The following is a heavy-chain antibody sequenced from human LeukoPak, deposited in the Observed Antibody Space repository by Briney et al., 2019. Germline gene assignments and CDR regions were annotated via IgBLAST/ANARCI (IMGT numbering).Heavy chain of an antibody. CDR2: ISAYNGNT. CDR1: GYTFTSYG. J-gene: IGHJ4*02. Sequence: ASVKVSCKASGYTFTSYGISWVRQAPGQGLEWMGWISAYNGNTNYAQKLQGRVTMTTDTSTSTAYMELRSLRSDDTAVYYCARDPPPSYSSGWYLDYWGQGTLVTVSS. D-gene: IGHD6-19*01. CDR3: ARDPPPSYSSGWYLDY. V-gene: IGHV1-18*01.